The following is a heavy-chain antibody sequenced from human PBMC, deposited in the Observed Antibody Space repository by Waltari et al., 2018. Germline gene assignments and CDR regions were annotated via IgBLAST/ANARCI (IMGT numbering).Heavy chain of an antibody. CDR1: GLTFSSHW. Sequence: EEQLVESGGALVQPGGSLRLSCVASGLTFSSHWMMLVRQSPGKGLGWVANINQDGSEKDYMDSVKGRFTISRDNAKNSLYLRMNSVRADDTAVYYCTRGNWGDYWGQGTLVTVSS. CDR3: TRGNWGDY. CDR2: INQDGSEK. D-gene: IGHD3-16*01. J-gene: IGHJ4*02. V-gene: IGHV3-7*01.